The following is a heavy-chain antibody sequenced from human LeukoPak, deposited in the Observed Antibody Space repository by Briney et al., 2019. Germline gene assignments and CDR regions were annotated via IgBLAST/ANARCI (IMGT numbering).Heavy chain of an antibody. CDR1: GFTFSSYS. CDR3: ARGETSWTLPNDY. Sequence: GGSLRLSCAASGFTFSSYSTKWVRQAPGKGLEWVSSITRSSIYIYYADSVKGRFTISRDNAKNSLYLQMNSLRAEDTAVYYCARGETSWTLPNDYWGQGTLVTVS. J-gene: IGHJ4*02. V-gene: IGHV3-21*01. CDR2: ITRSSIYI. D-gene: IGHD2-2*01.